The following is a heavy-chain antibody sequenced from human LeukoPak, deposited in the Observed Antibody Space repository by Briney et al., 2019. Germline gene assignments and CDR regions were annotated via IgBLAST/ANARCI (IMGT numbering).Heavy chain of an antibody. CDR1: GFSFTSGFY. D-gene: IGHD2-21*01. CDR2: FYHSGST. J-gene: IGHJ4*02. V-gene: IGHV4-38-2*01. Sequence: SETLSLTCAVSGFSFTSGFYWGWIRQPPGKGLEWIGSFYHSGSTYYNPSLKGRVTISVDTSKNQFSLNLRSVTATDTAVYYCARQGPYCGGDCSNYFDFWGQGTLVTVS. CDR3: ARQGPYCGGDCSNYFDF.